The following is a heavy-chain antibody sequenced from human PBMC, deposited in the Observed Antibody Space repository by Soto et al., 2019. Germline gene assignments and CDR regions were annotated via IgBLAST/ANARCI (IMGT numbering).Heavy chain of an antibody. CDR1: GFTFSSYV. J-gene: IGHJ6*02. CDR2: ICGSGGST. Sequence: GGSLRLSCAASGFTFSSYVMHWVRQAPGKGLEWVSAICGSGGSTNYADSVKGRFTISRDDSKNTLYLQMNSLRAEDTAVYFSASDYYGMDVWGQGTTVTVSS. CDR3: ASDYYGMDV. V-gene: IGHV3-23*01.